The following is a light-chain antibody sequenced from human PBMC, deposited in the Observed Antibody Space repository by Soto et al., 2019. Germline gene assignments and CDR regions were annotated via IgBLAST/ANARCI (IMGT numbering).Light chain of an antibody. CDR3: SSYTSTTNIYV. J-gene: IGLJ1*01. V-gene: IGLV2-14*01. Sequence: QSALTQPASVSGSPGQSITISCTGSRSDVGSYDYASWYQQYPGKAPKVIIYEVKYRPSGISDRFSASKSGNTASLTISGLQAEDEAEYFCSSYTSTTNIYVFGSGTKVTVL. CDR2: EVK. CDR1: RSDVGSYDY.